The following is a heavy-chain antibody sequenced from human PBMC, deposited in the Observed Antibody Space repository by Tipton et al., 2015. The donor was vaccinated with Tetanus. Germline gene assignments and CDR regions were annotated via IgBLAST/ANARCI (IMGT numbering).Heavy chain of an antibody. V-gene: IGHV4-59*08. CDR3: ARRGGDFLTGYYDS. J-gene: IGHJ4*02. D-gene: IGHD3-9*01. Sequence: GLVKPSETLSLTCIVSGGSISTYYWSWIRQRPGRGLEWVGYVHYTGKDNYNPSLRSRVTLSVDTSKNQFSLELNSVTAADTAVYYCARRGGDFLTGYYDSWGQGTLVTVSS. CDR2: VHYTGKD. CDR1: GGSISTYY.